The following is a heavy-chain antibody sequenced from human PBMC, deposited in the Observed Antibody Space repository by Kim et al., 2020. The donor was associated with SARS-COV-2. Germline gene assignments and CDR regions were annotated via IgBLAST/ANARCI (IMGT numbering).Heavy chain of an antibody. CDR2: INPSGGST. J-gene: IGHJ4*02. CDR1: GYTFTSYY. D-gene: IGHD2-2*01. Sequence: ASVKVSCKASGYTFTSYYMHWVRQAPGQGLEWMGIINPSGGSTSYAQKFQGRVTMTRDTSTSTVYMELSSLRSEDTAVYYCARDPGGYCSSTSCHVFDYWGQGTLVTVSS. CDR3: ARDPGGYCSSTSCHVFDY. V-gene: IGHV1-46*01.